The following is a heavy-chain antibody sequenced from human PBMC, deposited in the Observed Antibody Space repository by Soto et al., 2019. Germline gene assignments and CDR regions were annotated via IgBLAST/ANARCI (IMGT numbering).Heavy chain of an antibody. V-gene: IGHV3-48*02. J-gene: IGHJ4*02. CDR3: VRDRGYTGYDLEY. CDR2: INHNSGTI. D-gene: IGHD5-12*01. Sequence: EVQLVESGGGLIQPGGSLRLSCAASGFPFRTYAMNWVRQAPGKGLEXVSYINHNSGTIYYADSVKGRFTIXXXXXXNXXYLQMNSLRDEDTALYYCVRDRGYTGYDLEYWGQGTLVTVSS. CDR1: GFPFRTYA.